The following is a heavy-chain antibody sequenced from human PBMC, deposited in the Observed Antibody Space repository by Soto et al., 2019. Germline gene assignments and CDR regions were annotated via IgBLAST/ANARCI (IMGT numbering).Heavy chain of an antibody. D-gene: IGHD2-15*01. Sequence: NPSETLSLTCTVSGGSISSYYWSWIRQPAGKGLEWIGRIYTGGSTNYSPSLKSRVTMSVDTSKNQFSLRLTSVIAADTAVYYCARASVGPPGGGSWTMPFDIWGRGTLVTVSS. CDR3: ARASVGPPGGGSWTMPFDI. CDR1: GGSISSYY. J-gene: IGHJ4*02. V-gene: IGHV4-4*07. CDR2: IYTGGST.